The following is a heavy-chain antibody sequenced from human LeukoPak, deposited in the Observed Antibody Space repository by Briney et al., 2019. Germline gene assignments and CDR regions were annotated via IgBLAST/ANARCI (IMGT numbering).Heavy chain of an antibody. CDR2: ISWSSGNI. J-gene: IGHJ6*02. D-gene: IGHD5-12*01. CDR1: GFTFDDYA. Sequence: PGRSLRLSCAASGFTFDDYAMHWVRQAPGKGLEWVAGISWSSGNIGYADPVKGRFTISRDNAENSLHLEMNSLRHEDTAVYFCARDAWRRAFNYGMDVWGQGTTVAVSS. CDR3: ARDAWRRAFNYGMDV. V-gene: IGHV3-9*01.